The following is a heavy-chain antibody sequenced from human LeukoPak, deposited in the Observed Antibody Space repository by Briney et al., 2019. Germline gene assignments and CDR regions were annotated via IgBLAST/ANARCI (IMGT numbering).Heavy chain of an antibody. D-gene: IGHD5-18*01. CDR1: GFTFSDYA. Sequence: GRSLRLSCAASGFTFSDYAMHWVRQAPGKWLEWVAVLSYDGSKTYYADSVKGRFTISRDNSKNTLYLQMNSLRAEDTAVYYCARGRYNYGISFYFHYWGQGTLVTVSS. CDR3: ARGRYNYGISFYFHY. CDR2: LSYDGSKT. V-gene: IGHV3-30-3*01. J-gene: IGHJ4*02.